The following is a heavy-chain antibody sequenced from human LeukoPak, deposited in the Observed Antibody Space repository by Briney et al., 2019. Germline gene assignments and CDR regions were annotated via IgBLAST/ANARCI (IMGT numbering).Heavy chain of an antibody. CDR1: GYTFTSYG. CDR2: ISAYNGHT. V-gene: IGHV1-18*01. Sequence: GASVKVSCKASGYTFTSYGISWVRQAPGQGLEWMGWISAYNGHTNYAQKLQGRVTMTTDTSTSTAYMELSSLRSDDTAVYYCARVHPPDYVRSAVDYWGQGTLVTVSS. J-gene: IGHJ4*02. CDR3: ARVHPPDYVRSAVDY. D-gene: IGHD4-17*01.